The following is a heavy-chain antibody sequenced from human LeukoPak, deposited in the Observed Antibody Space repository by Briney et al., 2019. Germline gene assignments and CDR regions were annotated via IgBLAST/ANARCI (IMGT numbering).Heavy chain of an antibody. V-gene: IGHV5-51*01. CDR3: TRARYCSGGSCYAEY. D-gene: IGHD2-15*01. CDR2: IYPGDSDT. J-gene: IGHJ4*02. Sequence: GESLKISCQGSGYRFTSYWIGWVRQLPGRGLEWVGIIYPGDSDTRYSPSFQGQVTISADKSISTAYLQWSSLKASDTAMYYCTRARYCSGGSCYAEYWGQGTLVTVSS. CDR1: GYRFTSYW.